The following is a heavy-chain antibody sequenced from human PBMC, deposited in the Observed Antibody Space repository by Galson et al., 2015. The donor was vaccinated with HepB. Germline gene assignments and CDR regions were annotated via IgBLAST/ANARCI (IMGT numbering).Heavy chain of an antibody. CDR2: INPSSGTA. V-gene: IGHV1-46*01. J-gene: IGHJ3*01. CDR1: GYTFTSYH. Sequence: SVKVSCKGSGYTFTSYHMHWVRQAPGQGPEWMGMINPSSGTATYAHNFRGRLTVTRDTSTSTVDMDLSSPRSEDTAIYFCARDRLSSSLIHDAFDLWGQGTRVTVSS. D-gene: IGHD6-13*01. CDR3: ARDRLSSSLIHDAFDL.